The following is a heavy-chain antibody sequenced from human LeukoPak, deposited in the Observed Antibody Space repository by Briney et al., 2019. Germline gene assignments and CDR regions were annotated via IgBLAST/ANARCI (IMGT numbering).Heavy chain of an antibody. V-gene: IGHV3-30-3*01. Sequence: GGSLRLSCAASGFTFSSYAMHWVRQAPGKGLEWVAVISYDGSNKYYADSVKGRFTISRDNSKNTLYLQMNSLRAEDTAVYYCARAARYSSSRLDYWGQGTLVTVSS. CDR2: ISYDGSNK. CDR3: ARAARYSSSRLDY. J-gene: IGHJ4*02. D-gene: IGHD6-13*01. CDR1: GFTFSSYA.